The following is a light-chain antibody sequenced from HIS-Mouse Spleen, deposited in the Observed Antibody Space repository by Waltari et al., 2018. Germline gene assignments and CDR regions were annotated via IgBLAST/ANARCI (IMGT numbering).Light chain of an antibody. CDR3: AAWDDSLSGWV. Sequence: QSVLTQPPSASGTPGQRVTISCSGSSSNIGSNYVYWYQQLPGTAPKLLIYRNNQRPSGVPVRFSGSKSGTAASLAISGLRSADEADYYCAAWDDSLSGWVFGGGTKLTVL. CDR1: SSNIGSNY. V-gene: IGLV1-47*01. CDR2: RNN. J-gene: IGLJ3*02.